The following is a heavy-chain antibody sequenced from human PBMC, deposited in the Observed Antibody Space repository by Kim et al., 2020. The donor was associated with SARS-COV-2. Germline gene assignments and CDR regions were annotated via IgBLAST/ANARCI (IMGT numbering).Heavy chain of an antibody. CDR3: ARQGSHSGYFFDY. V-gene: IGHV4-39*01. Sequence: SETLSLTCTVSGGCISSSSYYWGWIRQPPGKGLEWIGSIYYSGSTYYNPSLKSRVTISVDTSKNQFSLKLSSVTAADTAVYYCARQGSHSGYFFDYWGQGTLVTVSS. J-gene: IGHJ4*02. D-gene: IGHD3-22*01. CDR1: GGCISSSSYY. CDR2: IYYSGST.